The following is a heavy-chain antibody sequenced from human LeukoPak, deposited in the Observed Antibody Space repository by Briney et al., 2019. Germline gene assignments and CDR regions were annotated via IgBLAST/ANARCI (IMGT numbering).Heavy chain of an antibody. J-gene: IGHJ4*02. CDR3: ARDDSYGLDY. D-gene: IGHD5-18*01. CDR2: ISSSGSTI. V-gene: IGHV3-48*03. CDR1: GFTFSNYE. Sequence: GGSLRLSCAASGFTFSNYEMNWVRQAPGKGLEWVSYISSSGSTIYYTDSVKGRFTISRDNAKDSLYLQMNSLRAEDTAVYYCARDDSYGLDYWGQGTRVTVSS.